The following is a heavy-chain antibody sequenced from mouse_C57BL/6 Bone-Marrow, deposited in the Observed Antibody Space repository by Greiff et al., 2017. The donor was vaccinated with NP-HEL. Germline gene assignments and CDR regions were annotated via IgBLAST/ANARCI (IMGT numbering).Heavy chain of an antibody. J-gene: IGHJ3*01. D-gene: IGHD1-1*01. Sequence: EVKLMESGGGLVQPGGSLSLSCAASGFTFTDYYMSWVRQPPGKALEWLGFIRNKANGYTTEYSASVKGRFTISRDNSQSILYLQMNALRAEDSATYYCARSYYGSRFAYWGQGTLVTVSA. CDR2: IRNKANGYTT. CDR3: ARSYYGSRFAY. CDR1: GFTFTDYY. V-gene: IGHV7-3*01.